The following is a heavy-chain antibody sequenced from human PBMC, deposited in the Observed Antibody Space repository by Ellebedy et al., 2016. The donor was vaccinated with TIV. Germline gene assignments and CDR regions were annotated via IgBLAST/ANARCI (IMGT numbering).Heavy chain of an antibody. J-gene: IGHJ6*02. CDR2: IYYSGST. V-gene: IGHV4-61*01. CDR3: ARDYLGWYEGYYYYYGMDV. Sequence: SETLSLXXTVSGGSVSSGSYYWSWIRQPPGKGLEWIGYIYYSGSTNYNPSLKSRVTISVDTSKNQFSLKLSSVTAADTAVYYCARDYLGWYEGYYYYYGMDVWGQGTTVTVSS. D-gene: IGHD2-15*01. CDR1: GGSVSSGSYY.